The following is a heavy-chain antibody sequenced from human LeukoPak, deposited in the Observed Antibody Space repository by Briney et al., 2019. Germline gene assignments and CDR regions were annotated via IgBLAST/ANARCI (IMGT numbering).Heavy chain of an antibody. J-gene: IGHJ4*02. D-gene: IGHD4-11*01. V-gene: IGHV1-18*01. CDR1: GYTFTMNG. CDR3: ARHSNFDY. Sequence: ASVKVSCKASGYTFTMNGISWVRQAPGQGLEWMGWINTYNGKTNYAQRLQGRVTMTTDTSTSTAYMELRSLRSDDTAVYYCARHSNFDYWGQGTLVTVSS. CDR2: INTYNGKT.